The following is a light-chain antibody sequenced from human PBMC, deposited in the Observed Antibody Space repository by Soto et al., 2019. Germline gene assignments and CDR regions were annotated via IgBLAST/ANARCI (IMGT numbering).Light chain of an antibody. CDR1: SSDVGGYNY. J-gene: IGLJ1*01. Sequence: QSVLTQPPSASGSPGQSVTISCTGTSSDVGGYNYVSWYQQHPGKAPKLVIFEVNKRPSGVPDRFSGSKSGNTASLTVSGLQADDEADYYCCSGAGSNNYVFGTGTKLTVL. CDR3: CSGAGSNNYV. V-gene: IGLV2-8*01. CDR2: EVN.